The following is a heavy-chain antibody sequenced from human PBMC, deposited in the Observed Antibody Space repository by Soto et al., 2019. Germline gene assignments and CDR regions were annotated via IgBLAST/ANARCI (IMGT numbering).Heavy chain of an antibody. CDR2: MSYDSNNM. Sequence: GGSLRLSCVGSGFTFSAYGMHWVRQAPGRGLEWVAVMSYDSNNMYYADSVKGRFTVSRDNSKNTLYLQMNSLREDDTAVYYCAKDAEDHLWGTYRSPFDHWGQGTLVTVSS. CDR1: GFTFSAYG. CDR3: AKDAEDHLWGTYRSPFDH. D-gene: IGHD3-16*02. J-gene: IGHJ4*02. V-gene: IGHV3-30*18.